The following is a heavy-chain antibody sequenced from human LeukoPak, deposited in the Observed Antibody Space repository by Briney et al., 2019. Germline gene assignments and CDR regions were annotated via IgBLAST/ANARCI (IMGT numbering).Heavy chain of an antibody. D-gene: IGHD3-22*01. CDR1: GYSFTSYW. CDR3: ARQSQRGAHYYDSSGYYWNWFDP. V-gene: IGHV5-51*01. J-gene: IGHJ5*02. CDR2: IYPGDPDT. Sequence: GESLKISCKGSGYSFTSYWIGWVRQMPGKGLEWMGIIYPGDPDTRYSPSFQGQVTISADKSISTAYLQWSSLKASDTAMYYCARQSQRGAHYYDSSGYYWNWFDPWGQGTLVTVSS.